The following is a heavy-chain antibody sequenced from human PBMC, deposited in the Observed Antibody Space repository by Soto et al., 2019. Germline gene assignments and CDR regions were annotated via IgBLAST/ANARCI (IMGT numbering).Heavy chain of an antibody. Sequence: SETLSLTCTVSGGSISSYYWSWIRQPPGKGLEWIGYIYYSGSTNYNPSLKSRVTISVDTSKNQFSLKLSSVTAADTAVYYCARKEYQGPLDYWCQGTRVTVAS. D-gene: IGHD2-2*01. CDR3: ARKEYQGPLDY. CDR1: GGSISSYY. V-gene: IGHV4-59*08. CDR2: IYYSGST. J-gene: IGHJ4*02.